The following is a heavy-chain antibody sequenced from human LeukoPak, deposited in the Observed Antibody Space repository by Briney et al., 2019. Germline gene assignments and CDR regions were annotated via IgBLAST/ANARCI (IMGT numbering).Heavy chain of an antibody. Sequence: SETLSLTCAVYGGSFSGYYWSWIRQPPGKGLEWIGEINHSGSTNYNPSLKSRVTIPVDTSKNQFSLKLSSVTAADTAVYYCARGDCSSTSCPNYYGMDVWGKGTTVTVSS. V-gene: IGHV4-34*01. J-gene: IGHJ6*04. CDR2: INHSGST. CDR3: ARGDCSSTSCPNYYGMDV. CDR1: GGSFSGYY. D-gene: IGHD2-2*01.